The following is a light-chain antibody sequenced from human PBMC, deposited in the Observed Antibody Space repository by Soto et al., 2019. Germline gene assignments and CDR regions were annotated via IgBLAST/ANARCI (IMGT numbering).Light chain of an antibody. CDR1: QSVTDW. J-gene: IGKJ2*02. CDR2: DAS. Sequence: DIQLTQSPSTLSASVGDRVTITCRARQSVTDWLAWYQQKPGKAPKLLIYDASSLQSGVPSRFSVSGSGTEFSLSFSSLQPDDFAPYYCQQYYRSCTFGQGTNVEIK. V-gene: IGKV1-5*01. CDR3: QQYYRSCT.